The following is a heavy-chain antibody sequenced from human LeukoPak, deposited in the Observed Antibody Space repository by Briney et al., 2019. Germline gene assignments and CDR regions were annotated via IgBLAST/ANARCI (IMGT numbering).Heavy chain of an antibody. CDR3: ARYCSSTSCYLDAFDI. CDR2: IYYSGST. D-gene: IGHD2-2*01. J-gene: IGHJ3*02. V-gene: IGHV4-30-4*08. Sequence: PSQTLSLTCTVSGGSISSGDYYWRWIRQPPGKGLEWIGYIYYSGSTYYNPSLKSRVTISVDTSKNQFSLKLSSVTAADTAVYYCARYCSSTSCYLDAFDIWGQGTMVTVSS. CDR1: GGSISSGDYY.